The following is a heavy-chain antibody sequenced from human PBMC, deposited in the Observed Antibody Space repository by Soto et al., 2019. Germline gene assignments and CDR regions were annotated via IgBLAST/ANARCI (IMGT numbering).Heavy chain of an antibody. CDR2: INPNSGGT. V-gene: IGHV1-2*04. CDR1: GYTFTGYY. D-gene: IGHD2-8*01. CDR3: ARDLTVGVCTNGVCSESHYYYYGMDV. J-gene: IGHJ6*02. Sequence: ASVKVSCKASGYTFTGYYMHWVRQAPGQGLEWMGWINPNSGGTNYAQKYQGWVTMTRDTSMSTAYMELSRLRSDDTAVYYCARDLTVGVCTNGVCSESHYYYYGMDVWGQGTTVTVSS.